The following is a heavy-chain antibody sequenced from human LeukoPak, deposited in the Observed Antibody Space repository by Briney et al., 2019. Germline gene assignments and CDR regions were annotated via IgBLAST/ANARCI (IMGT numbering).Heavy chain of an antibody. CDR2: INHSGST. CDR3: ARGRLYAIN. J-gene: IGHJ4*02. D-gene: IGHD2-2*02. Sequence: SETLSLTCAVPGYSISSGYYWSWIRQPPGKGLEWIGEINHSGSTNYNPSLKSRVTISVDTSKNQFSLKLSSVTAADTAVYYCARGRLYAINWGQGTLVTVSS. V-gene: IGHV4-34*01. CDR1: GYSISSGYY.